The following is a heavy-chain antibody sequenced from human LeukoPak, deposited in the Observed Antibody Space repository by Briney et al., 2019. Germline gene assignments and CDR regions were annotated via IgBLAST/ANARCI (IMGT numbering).Heavy chain of an antibody. CDR1: GFTFDDYA. Sequence: GGSLRLSCAASGFTFDDYAMHWVRQAPGKGLEWVSGISWNSGSIGYADSVKGRFTISRDNAKNSLYLQMNSLRAEDTALYYCAKGSVGTYGDYLRHYFDYWGQGTLVTVSS. D-gene: IGHD4-17*01. J-gene: IGHJ4*02. CDR2: ISWNSGSI. CDR3: AKGSVGTYGDYLRHYFDY. V-gene: IGHV3-9*01.